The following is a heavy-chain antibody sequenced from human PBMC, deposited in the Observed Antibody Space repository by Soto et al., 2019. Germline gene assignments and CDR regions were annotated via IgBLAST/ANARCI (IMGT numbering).Heavy chain of an antibody. D-gene: IGHD5-18*01. CDR3: ARAGTAMDFYYGMDV. V-gene: IGHV3-53*01. J-gene: IGHJ6*02. CDR1: GFTVSINY. Sequence: GGSLRLSCAASGFTVSINYMSWVRHAPGKGLEWVSVIYSGGSTYYADSVKGRFTISRDNSKNTLYLQMNSLRAEDTAVYYCARAGTAMDFYYGMDVWGQGTTVTVSS. CDR2: IYSGGST.